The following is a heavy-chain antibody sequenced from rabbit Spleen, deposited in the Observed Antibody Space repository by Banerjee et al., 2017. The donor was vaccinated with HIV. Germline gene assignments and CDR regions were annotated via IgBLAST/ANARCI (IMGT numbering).Heavy chain of an antibody. V-gene: IGHV1S45*01. CDR1: GVSFSSNDY. Sequence: QEQLVESGGDLVKPGGTLTLTCTASGVSFSSNDYMCWVRQAPGKGLEWISCIAGGSSGFTYSATWAKGRFTISKTSSTTVTLQMTSLTVADTATYFCARDTGSSFSSYGMDLWGPGTLVTVS. D-gene: IGHD8-1*01. J-gene: IGHJ6*01. CDR2: IAGGSSGFT. CDR3: ARDTGSSFSSYGMDL.